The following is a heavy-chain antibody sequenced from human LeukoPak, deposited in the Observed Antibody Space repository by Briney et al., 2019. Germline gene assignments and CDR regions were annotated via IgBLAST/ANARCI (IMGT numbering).Heavy chain of an antibody. CDR3: ARHGGGYCKSTSCYLFDP. V-gene: IGHV5-51*01. CDR1: GYTFTTYC. CDR2: IYPGDSDT. Sequence: GESLKISCKGSGYTFTTYCIGWVRQMPGKGLEWMGIIYPGDSDTRYSPSFQGQVTISADKSISTAYLQWSSLKASDTAMYYCARHGGGYCKSTSCYLFDPWGQGTLVTVSS. J-gene: IGHJ5*02. D-gene: IGHD2-2*01.